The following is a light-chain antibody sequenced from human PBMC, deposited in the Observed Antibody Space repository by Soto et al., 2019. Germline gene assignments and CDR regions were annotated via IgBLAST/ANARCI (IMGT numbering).Light chain of an antibody. Sequence: QPVLTQSPSASASLGASVKLTCTLSSGHSSYAIAWHQQQPEKGPRYLMKLNSDGSHSKGDGIPDRFSGSSSGAERYLTSSSLQSEDEADYYCQTYEVFGGGTKVTVL. CDR3: QTYEV. CDR1: SGHSSYA. CDR2: LNSDGSH. J-gene: IGLJ2*01. V-gene: IGLV4-69*01.